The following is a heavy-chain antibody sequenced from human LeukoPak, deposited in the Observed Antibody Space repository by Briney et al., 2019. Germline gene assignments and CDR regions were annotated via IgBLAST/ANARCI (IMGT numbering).Heavy chain of an antibody. D-gene: IGHD6-19*01. CDR2: IYYGGST. J-gene: IGHJ4*02. V-gene: IGHV4-39*01. CDR3: ARHRASYSSGWYGIPVRRPPPFDY. CDR1: GGSIRSSSYY. Sequence: SETLSLTCTVSGGSIRSSSYYWGWIRQPPGKGLEWIGSIYYGGSTYYNPSLKSRVTISVDTSKNQFSLKLSSVTAADTAVYYCARHRASYSSGWYGIPVRRPPPFDYWGQGTLVTVSS.